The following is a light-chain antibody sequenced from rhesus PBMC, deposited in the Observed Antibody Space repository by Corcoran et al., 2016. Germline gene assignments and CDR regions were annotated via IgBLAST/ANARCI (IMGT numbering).Light chain of an antibody. CDR2: RAS. J-gene: IGKJ4*01. CDR3: QQHDNSPLT. CDR1: QGISNW. Sequence: DIQMTQSPSSLSASVGDRVTITCRASQGISNWLAWYQQKPGKATKHLIYRASDLETGVPSRFSGSGSGTDLTLTISRLQPEDIATYYCQQHDNSPLTFGGGTKVELK. V-gene: IGKV1-69*01.